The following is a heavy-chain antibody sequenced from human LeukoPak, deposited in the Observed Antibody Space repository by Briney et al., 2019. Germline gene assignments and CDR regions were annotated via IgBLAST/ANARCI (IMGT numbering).Heavy chain of an antibody. V-gene: IGHV3-30-3*01. D-gene: IGHD2-2*01. Sequence: PGGSLRLSCAAAGFTFSSYAMHWVRQAPGKGLEWVAVISYDGSNKYYADSVKGRFTISRDNSKNTLYLQMNSLRAEDTAVYYCARDMVVPAANDAFDIWGQGTMVTVSS. J-gene: IGHJ3*02. CDR1: GFTFSSYA. CDR2: ISYDGSNK. CDR3: ARDMVVPAANDAFDI.